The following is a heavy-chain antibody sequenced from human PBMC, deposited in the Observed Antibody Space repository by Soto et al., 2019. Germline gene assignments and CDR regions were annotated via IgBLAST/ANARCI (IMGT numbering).Heavy chain of an antibody. D-gene: IGHD2-15*01. CDR2: ISGSGGST. J-gene: IGHJ3*02. Sequence: PGGSLRLSCAASGFTFSSYAMSCVRQAPGKGLEWVSAISGSGGSTYYADSVKGRFTISRDNSKNTLYLQMNSLRAEDTAVYYCAKWVVVVAATPDAFAIWGHGTMVTVSS. V-gene: IGHV3-23*01. CDR3: AKWVVVVAATPDAFAI. CDR1: GFTFSSYA.